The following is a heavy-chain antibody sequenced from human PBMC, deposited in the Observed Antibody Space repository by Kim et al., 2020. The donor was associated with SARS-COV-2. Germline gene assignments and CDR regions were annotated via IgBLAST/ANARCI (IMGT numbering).Heavy chain of an antibody. V-gene: IGHV3-21*01. CDR1: GFTFSSYS. CDR2: ISSSSSYI. J-gene: IGHJ4*02. Sequence: GGSLRLSCAASGFTFSSYSMNWVRQAPGKGLEWVSSISSSSSYIYYADSVKGRFTISRDNAKNSLYLQMNSLRAEDTAVYYCAREQRGEHVPLAIFLFDYWGQGTLVTVSS. D-gene: IGHD3-16*01. CDR3: AREQRGEHVPLAIFLFDY.